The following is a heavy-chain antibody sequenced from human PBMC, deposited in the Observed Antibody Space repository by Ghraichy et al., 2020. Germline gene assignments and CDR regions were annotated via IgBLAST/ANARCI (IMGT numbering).Heavy chain of an antibody. D-gene: IGHD3-10*01. CDR3: VRDPGSYGHGDY. CDR1: GYTFTSYG. CDR2: ISAHSGST. J-gene: IGHJ4*02. Sequence: ASVKVSCKASGYTFTSYGISWVRQAPGQGLEWMGWISAHSGSTNYAQKLQGRVTMTRDTSTSTAYMELRSLRSDNTAVFYCVRDPGSYGHGDYWGQGTLVTVSS. V-gene: IGHV1-18*04.